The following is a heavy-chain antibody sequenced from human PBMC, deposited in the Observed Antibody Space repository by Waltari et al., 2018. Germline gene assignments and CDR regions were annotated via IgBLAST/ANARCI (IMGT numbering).Heavy chain of an antibody. CDR2: ISWNSGSI. CDR1: GFTFDDYA. D-gene: IGHD5-12*01. CDR3: AKGRRDGYNIFGWHAFDI. Sequence: EVQLVESGGGLVQPGRSLRLSCAASGFTFDDYAMHWVRQAPGKGLEWVSGISWNSGSIGYADSLKGRLTISRDNAKNSLYLQMNSLRAEDTALYYCAKGRRDGYNIFGWHAFDIWGQGTMVTVSS. V-gene: IGHV3-9*01. J-gene: IGHJ3*02.